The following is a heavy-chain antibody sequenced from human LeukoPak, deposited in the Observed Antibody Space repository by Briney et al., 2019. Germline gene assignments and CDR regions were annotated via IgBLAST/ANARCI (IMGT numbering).Heavy chain of an antibody. CDR3: AKSPYSSSSNDY. Sequence: PGGSLRLSCAASGFSFSDYSMNWIRQAPGKGLEWVSYVSRSSTTIYYADSVKGRFTISRDNAKNSLYLQMNSLRAEDTAVYYCAKSPYSSSSNDYWGQGTLVTVSS. V-gene: IGHV3-48*01. D-gene: IGHD6-6*01. J-gene: IGHJ4*02. CDR1: GFSFSDYS. CDR2: VSRSSTTI.